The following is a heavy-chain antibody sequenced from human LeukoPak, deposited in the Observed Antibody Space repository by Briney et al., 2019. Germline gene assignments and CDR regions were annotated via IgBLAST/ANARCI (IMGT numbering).Heavy chain of an antibody. CDR3: ARIAVPAAISPLFDY. V-gene: IGHV1-18*01. J-gene: IGHJ4*02. Sequence: ASVKVSCKASGYTFTSYGISWVRQAPGQGLEWMGWIGAYNGNTNYAQKLQGRVTMTTDTSTSTAYMELRSLRSDDTAVYYCARIAVPAAISPLFDYWGQGTLVTVSS. D-gene: IGHD2-2*02. CDR2: IGAYNGNT. CDR1: GYTFTSYG.